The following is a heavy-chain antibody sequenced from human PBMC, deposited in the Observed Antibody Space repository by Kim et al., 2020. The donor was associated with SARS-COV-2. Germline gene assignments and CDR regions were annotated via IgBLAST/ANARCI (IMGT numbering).Heavy chain of an antibody. CDR1: GFKFSDFY. Sequence: GGSLRLSCAASGFKFSDFYMNWIRQAPGKGLECMAQIATNSSETSYARSVEGRFTISRDDARNSLYLQMSSLRDEDTGNYYCARVPHFGADDLWGQGTMVSVSS. CDR2: IATNSSET. D-gene: IGHD3-16*01. J-gene: IGHJ3*01. CDR3: ARVPHFGADDL. V-gene: IGHV3-11*05.